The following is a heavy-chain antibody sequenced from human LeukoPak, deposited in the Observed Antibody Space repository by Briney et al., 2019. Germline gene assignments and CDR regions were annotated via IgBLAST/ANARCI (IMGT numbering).Heavy chain of an antibody. J-gene: IGHJ4*02. CDR3: ARVKPGYQLWRIGGPFDY. CDR1: GGSFSVYY. D-gene: IGHD2-2*01. Sequence: PSETLSLTCAVYGGSFSVYYWSWIRQPPGKGLEWIGEINHSGSTNYNPSLKSRVTISVDTSKNQFSLKLSSVTAADTAVYYCARVKPGYQLWRIGGPFDYWGQGTLVTVSP. V-gene: IGHV4-34*01. CDR2: INHSGST.